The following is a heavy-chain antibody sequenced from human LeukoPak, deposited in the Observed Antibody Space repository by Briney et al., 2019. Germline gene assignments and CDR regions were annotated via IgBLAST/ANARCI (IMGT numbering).Heavy chain of an antibody. CDR2: IDDRGNI. CDR1: GDSFSGYF. D-gene: IGHD1-26*01. CDR3: ARKWVHNTLDI. Sequence: SETLSLTCAVYGDSFSGYFWSWIRQSPGKGLEWFGEIDDRGNIFYNPSLKSRVTISADTSKSQFSLKVRSVTAADTAAYYCARKWVHNTLDIWGQGTMVTVSS. V-gene: IGHV4-34*01. J-gene: IGHJ3*02.